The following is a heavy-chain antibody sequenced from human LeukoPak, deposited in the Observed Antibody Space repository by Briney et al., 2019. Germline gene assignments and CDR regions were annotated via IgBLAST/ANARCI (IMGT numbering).Heavy chain of an antibody. CDR1: GGPLTSYY. Sequence: SETLSLTCAVSGGPLTSYYWSWIRQPPGKGLEWIGSIYYSGSTYYNPSLKSRVTISVDTSKNQFSLKLSSVTAADTAVYYCARDRTPNWFDPWGQGTLVTVSS. CDR2: IYYSGST. V-gene: IGHV4-59*12. J-gene: IGHJ5*02. CDR3: ARDRTPNWFDP.